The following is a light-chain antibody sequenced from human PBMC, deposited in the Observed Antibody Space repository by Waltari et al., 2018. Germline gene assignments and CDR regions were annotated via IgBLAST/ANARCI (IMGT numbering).Light chain of an antibody. CDR1: VLAEKY. Sequence: YDLTQPSSVSVSPGQTATITCSGDVLAEKYVRWFQQKPGQAPTLILYKDTERPSGIPERLSGSTSGSTVTFTIRGALPEDEADYHCHAAADNNWFFGGGTKLTVL. V-gene: IGLV3-27*01. CDR2: KDT. J-gene: IGLJ2*01. CDR3: HAAADNNWF.